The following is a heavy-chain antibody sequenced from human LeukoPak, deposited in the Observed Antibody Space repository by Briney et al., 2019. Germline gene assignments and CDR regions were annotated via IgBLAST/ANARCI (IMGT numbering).Heavy chain of an antibody. Sequence: GGSLRLSCSASGFSFSTSAMSWVRQAPGKGLEWVSAISGSGGSTYSADSVKGRFTISRDNAKNTLYLQMNSLRAEDTAVYYCARGYSSGYYFFDYWGQGTLVTVSS. V-gene: IGHV3-23*01. CDR3: ARGYSSGYYFFDY. CDR2: ISGSGGST. J-gene: IGHJ4*02. D-gene: IGHD3-22*01. CDR1: GFSFSTSA.